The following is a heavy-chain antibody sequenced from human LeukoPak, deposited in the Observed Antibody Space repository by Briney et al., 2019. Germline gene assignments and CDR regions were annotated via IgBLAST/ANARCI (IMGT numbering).Heavy chain of an antibody. D-gene: IGHD3-3*01. V-gene: IGHV4-38-2*01. CDR3: ARYDSSGSGSTQLEY. J-gene: IGHJ4*02. CDR2: IFRGGST. CDR1: GYSISIAYY. Sequence: SETLSLTCAVSGYSISIAYYWGWIRQPPGKGQEWIGRIFRGGSTSYNPSLMSRLTMSMDTSKNQFSLQLTSVTAADTAVYYCARYDSSGSGSTQLEYWGQGILVTISS.